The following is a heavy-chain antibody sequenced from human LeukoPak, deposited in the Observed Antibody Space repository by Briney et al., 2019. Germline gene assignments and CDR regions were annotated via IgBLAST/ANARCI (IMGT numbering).Heavy chain of an antibody. CDR3: ARDGLEVPAAIYYMDV. D-gene: IGHD2-2*02. Sequence: ASVKVSCKASGYTFTGYYMHWVRQAPGQGLEWMGWINPNSGGTNYAQEFQGRVTMTRDTSISTAYMELSRLRSDDTAVYYCARDGLEVPAAIYYMDVWGKGTTVTVSS. CDR2: INPNSGGT. CDR1: GYTFTGYY. J-gene: IGHJ6*03. V-gene: IGHV1-2*02.